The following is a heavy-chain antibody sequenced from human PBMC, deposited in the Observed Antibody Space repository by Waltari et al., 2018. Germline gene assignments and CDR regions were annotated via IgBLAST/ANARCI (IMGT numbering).Heavy chain of an antibody. V-gene: IGHV1-69*02. Sequence: QVQLVQSGAEVKKPGSSVKVSCKASGGTFSSYTISWVRQAPGQGREWMGRIIPILGIANYAQKFQGRVTMTEETSTDTAYMELSSLRSEDTAVYYCAIVLTVPTPHFDYWGQGTLVTVSS. CDR2: IIPILGIA. J-gene: IGHJ4*02. CDR1: GGTFSSYT. D-gene: IGHD4-4*01. CDR3: AIVLTVPTPHFDY.